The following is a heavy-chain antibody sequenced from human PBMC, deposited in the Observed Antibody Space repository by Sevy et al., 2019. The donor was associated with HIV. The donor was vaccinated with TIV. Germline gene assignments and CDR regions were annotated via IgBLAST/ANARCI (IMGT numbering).Heavy chain of an antibody. CDR3: ASGSGSVYAYYYGMAV. Sequence: GGSLRLSCAASGFTFSSYWMHWVRQAPGKGLVWVSRINSDGSSTSFADSVKGRFMISRDNAKNTLYLQMNSLRAEDTAVYYCASGSGSVYAYYYGMAVWGQGTTVTVSS. J-gene: IGHJ6*02. CDR2: INSDGSST. D-gene: IGHD1-26*01. V-gene: IGHV3-74*01. CDR1: GFTFSSYW.